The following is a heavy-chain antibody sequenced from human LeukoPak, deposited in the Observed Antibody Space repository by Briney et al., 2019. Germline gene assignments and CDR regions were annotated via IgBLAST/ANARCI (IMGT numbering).Heavy chain of an antibody. CDR3: ARGNYYFDY. J-gene: IGHJ4*02. Sequence: PSQTLSLTCAVSGGSISSGGYSWSWIRQPPGKGLEWIGYIYHSGSTYYNPSFKSRVTISVDRSKNQFSLKLSSVTAADTAVYYCARGNYYFDYWGQGTLVTVSS. D-gene: IGHD1-7*01. CDR2: IYHSGST. V-gene: IGHV4-30-2*01. CDR1: GGSISSGGYS.